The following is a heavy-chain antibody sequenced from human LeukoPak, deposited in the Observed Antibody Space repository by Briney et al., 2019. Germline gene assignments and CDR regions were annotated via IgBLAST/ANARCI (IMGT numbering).Heavy chain of an antibody. V-gene: IGHV4-59*01. Sequence: WETLSLTCAVSGGSISSYYWSWIRQPPGKGLEWVGYIYYSGSTNYNPSLKSRVTISEDTSKTQFSLKLSSVTAADTAVYYCANNYYGSGSYYTSWGQGTLVTVSS. CDR3: ANNYYGSGSYYTS. D-gene: IGHD3-10*01. J-gene: IGHJ4*02. CDR2: IYYSGST. CDR1: GGSISSYY.